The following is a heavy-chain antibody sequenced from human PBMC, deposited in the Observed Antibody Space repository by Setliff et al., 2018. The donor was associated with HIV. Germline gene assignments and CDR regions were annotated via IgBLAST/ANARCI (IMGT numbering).Heavy chain of an antibody. Sequence: ASVKVSCKASGYTFTTYGISWVRQAPRHGLEWMGWISPYIGHTNYAQNFQGRVTMTIDTSTSTAYMELRSLRSDDTAVYFCARLGSGWSDSYYYAMDVWGQGTTVTVSS. CDR1: GYTFTTYG. J-gene: IGHJ6*02. V-gene: IGHV1-18*01. D-gene: IGHD6-19*01. CDR3: ARLGSGWSDSYYYAMDV. CDR2: ISPYIGHT.